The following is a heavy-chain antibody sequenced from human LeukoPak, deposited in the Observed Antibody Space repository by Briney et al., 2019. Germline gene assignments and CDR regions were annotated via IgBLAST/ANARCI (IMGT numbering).Heavy chain of an antibody. D-gene: IGHD4-17*01. CDR1: GFTFSSYE. Sequence: PGGSLRLSCAASGFTFSSYEMNWVRQAPGKGLEWVSYISSSGSTIYYADSVKGRFTISRGNAKNSLYLQMNSLRAEDTAVYYCARDWDYGAFDYWGQGTLVTVSS. CDR3: ARDWDYGAFDY. CDR2: ISSSGSTI. V-gene: IGHV3-48*03. J-gene: IGHJ4*02.